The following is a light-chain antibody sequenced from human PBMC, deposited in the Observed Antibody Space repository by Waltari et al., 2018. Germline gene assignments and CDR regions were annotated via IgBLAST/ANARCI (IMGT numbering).Light chain of an antibody. Sequence: QSALTQPASVSGSPGQSITIPCTGTSSDVGSYNLVSWYQHHPGKAPNLMIYEGSKRPSGVSNRFSGSKSGNTASLTISGLQAEDEADYYCCSYAGSNTWVFGEGTKLTVL. CDR3: CSYAGSNTWV. V-gene: IGLV2-23*01. J-gene: IGLJ3*02. CDR1: SSDVGSYNL. CDR2: EGS.